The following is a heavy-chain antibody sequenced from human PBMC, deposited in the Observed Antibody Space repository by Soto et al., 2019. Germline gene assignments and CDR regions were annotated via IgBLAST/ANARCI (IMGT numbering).Heavy chain of an antibody. D-gene: IGHD6-19*01. CDR3: AREFSSGWINWFDP. J-gene: IGHJ5*02. CDR2: MYSGGST. CDR1: GFTVSSNY. Sequence: GCSLRLSCAASGFTVSSNYMSWVRQAPGKGLEWVSAMYSGGSTYYADSVKGRFTISRDNSKNTLDLQMNSLRAEDTAVYYCAREFSSGWINWFDPWGQGTLVTASS. V-gene: IGHV3-53*01.